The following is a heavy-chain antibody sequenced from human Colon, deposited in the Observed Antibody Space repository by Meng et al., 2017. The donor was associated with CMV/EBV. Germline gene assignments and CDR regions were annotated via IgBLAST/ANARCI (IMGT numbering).Heavy chain of an antibody. CDR1: GGSFSNYY. V-gene: IGHV4-34*01. CDR2: INHSGST. J-gene: IGHJ4*02. Sequence: ESLKISCAVYGGSFSNYYWSWIRQPPGKGLEWIGEINHSGSTNYSPSLKSRINISLDTSKNQFSLNLNSVTAADTAVYYCAREIVFSGSYADSWGQGILVTVSS. CDR3: AREIVFSGSYADS. D-gene: IGHD1-26*01.